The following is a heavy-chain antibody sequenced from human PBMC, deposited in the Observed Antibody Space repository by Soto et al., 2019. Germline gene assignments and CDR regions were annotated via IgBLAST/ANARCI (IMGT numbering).Heavy chain of an antibody. CDR3: ARDLDYYDSTVGMDV. Sequence: PSETLSLTCTVSGGSISSGGYYWSWIRQHPGKGLEWIGYVYYSGSTYYNPSLKSRVTISVDTSKNQFSLKLSSVTAADTAVYYCARDLDYYDSTVGMDVWGQGTTVTVSS. CDR1: GGSISSGGYY. D-gene: IGHD3-22*01. CDR2: VYYSGST. J-gene: IGHJ6*02. V-gene: IGHV4-31*03.